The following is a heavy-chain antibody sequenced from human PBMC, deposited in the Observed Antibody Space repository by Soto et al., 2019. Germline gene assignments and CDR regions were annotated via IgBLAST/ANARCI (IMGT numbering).Heavy chain of an antibody. D-gene: IGHD6-13*01. Sequence: QVQLVQSGAEVKKPGASVKVSCKASGYTFTSDDINWVRQATGQGLEWMGWMNPYSGDTGYAQKFQGRSTMTRDTSISTAYMKLSSMSSEDTAVDYCARGVAAAGTDWFDPWGQGTLVTVSS. CDR1: GYTFTSDD. CDR3: ARGVAAAGTDWFDP. V-gene: IGHV1-8*01. J-gene: IGHJ5*02. CDR2: MNPYSGDT.